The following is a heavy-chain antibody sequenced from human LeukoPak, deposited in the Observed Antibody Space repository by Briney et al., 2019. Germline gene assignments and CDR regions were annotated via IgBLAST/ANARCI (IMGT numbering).Heavy chain of an antibody. CDR1: GYSFTTYW. Sequence: GESLKISCKGSGYSFTTYWIGWVRQMPGKGLEWMGIIYPGDSDTRYSPSFQGQVTISADKSISTAYLQWSSLKASDTAMYYCARLGDAIAVADTTYYFDYRGQGTLVTVSS. CDR2: IYPGDSDT. V-gene: IGHV5-51*01. CDR3: ARLGDAIAVADTTYYFDY. J-gene: IGHJ4*02. D-gene: IGHD6-19*01.